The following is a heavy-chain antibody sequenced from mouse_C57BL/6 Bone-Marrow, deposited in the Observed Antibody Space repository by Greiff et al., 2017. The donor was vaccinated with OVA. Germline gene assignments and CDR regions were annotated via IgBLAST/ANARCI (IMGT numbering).Heavy chain of an antibody. Sequence: QVQLQQSGAELVRPGASVTLSCKASGYTFTAYEMHWVKPTPVHGLEWIGAIDPETGGTAYNQKFKGKATLTAAKSSSTAYMELLSLTSEDSADYDCTRGYSNYYAMDYWGQGTSVTVSA. CDR2: IDPETGGT. V-gene: IGHV1-15*01. CDR1: GYTFTAYE. D-gene: IGHD2-5*01. J-gene: IGHJ4*01. CDR3: TRGYSNYYAMDY.